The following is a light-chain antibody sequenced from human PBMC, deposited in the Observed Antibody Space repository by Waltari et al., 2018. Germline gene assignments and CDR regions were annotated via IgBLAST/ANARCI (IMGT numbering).Light chain of an antibody. CDR2: AAS. J-gene: IGKJ2*01. V-gene: IGKV1-9*01. CDR1: QGINSN. Sequence: IQLTHSPSPLSAPVGDRLPFTARASQGINSNLAWYQQKPGKAPELLIFAASTLQSGVPSRFSGSGSGTDFTLTISSLQPEDFATYYCQQLSICPYTFGQGTKLEIE. CDR3: QQLSICPYT.